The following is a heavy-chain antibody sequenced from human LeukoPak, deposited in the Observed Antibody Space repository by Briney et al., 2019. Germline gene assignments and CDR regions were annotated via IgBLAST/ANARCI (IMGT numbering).Heavy chain of an antibody. CDR1: GFTFSGYA. CDR3: AGGSSSDFDY. D-gene: IGHD6-6*01. V-gene: IGHV3-23*01. CDR2: MSASGGMT. Sequence: PGGSLRLSCAASGFTFSGYAMSWVRQAPGKGLEWVSGMSASGGMTYYADTVKGRFTISRDNAKNSLYLQMNSLRAEDTAVYYCAGGSSSDFDYWGQGTLVTVSS. J-gene: IGHJ4*02.